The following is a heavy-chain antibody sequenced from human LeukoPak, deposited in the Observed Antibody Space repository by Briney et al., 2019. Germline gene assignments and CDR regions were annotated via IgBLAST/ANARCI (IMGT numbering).Heavy chain of an antibody. V-gene: IGHV3-74*01. CDR1: GFTFSNYW. D-gene: IGHD3-22*01. J-gene: IGHJ4*02. CDR2: INSDGSNT. Sequence: SGGSLRLSCAASGFTFSNYWMHWVRQGPGKGLVWVSRINSDGSNTAYADFVKGRFTISRDNAKNTLSLQMNSLRAEDTAVYYCARARRPYYYDSSGYPDYWGQGTLVTVSS. CDR3: ARARRPYYYDSSGYPDY.